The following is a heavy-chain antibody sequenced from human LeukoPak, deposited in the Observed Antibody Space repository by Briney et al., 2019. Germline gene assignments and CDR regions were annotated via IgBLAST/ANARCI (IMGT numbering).Heavy chain of an antibody. J-gene: IGHJ6*02. CDR3: ARVGGTNYYYYGMDV. CDR2: IYYSGST. CDR1: GGSISGYY. Sequence: SETLSLTCTVSGGSISGYYWTWIRQPPGKGLEWIGYIYYSGSTNYNPSLKSRVTISVDTSKNQFSLKLSSVTAADTAVYYCARVGGTNYYYYGMDVWGQGTTVTVSS. V-gene: IGHV4-59*01. D-gene: IGHD1-26*01.